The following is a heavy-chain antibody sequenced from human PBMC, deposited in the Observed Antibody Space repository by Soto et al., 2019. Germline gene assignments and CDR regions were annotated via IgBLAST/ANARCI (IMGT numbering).Heavy chain of an antibody. V-gene: IGHV4-59*12. J-gene: IGHJ4*02. D-gene: IGHD3-22*01. CDR3: ARRWGYSFDY. Sequence: SETLSLTCTVSGGSISDYYWSWIRQPPGKGLEWIGYFSYSGGTSNSPSLKSRATISGDTSKNQFSLNLSSVTAADTDVYYCARRWGYSFDYWGQGTLVNVSS. CDR2: FSYSGGT. CDR1: GGSISDYY.